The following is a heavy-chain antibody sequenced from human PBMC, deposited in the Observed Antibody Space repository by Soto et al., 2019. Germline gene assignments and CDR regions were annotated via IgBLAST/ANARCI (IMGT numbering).Heavy chain of an antibody. J-gene: IGHJ6*02. CDR1: GGTFSSYA. CDR3: ARDPLTIFGVDYYYYGMDV. D-gene: IGHD3-3*01. Sequence: GASVKVSCKASGGTFSSYAISWVRQAPGQGLEWMGGIIPIFGTANYAQKFQGRVTITADESTSTAYMELSSLRSGDTAVYYCARDPLTIFGVDYYYYGMDVWGQGTTVTVSS. CDR2: IIPIFGTA. V-gene: IGHV1-69*13.